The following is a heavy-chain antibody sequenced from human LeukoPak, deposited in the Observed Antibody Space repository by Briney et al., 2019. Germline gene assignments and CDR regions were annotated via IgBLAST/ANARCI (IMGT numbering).Heavy chain of an antibody. CDR3: ARDHNFHDSGRGFDP. V-gene: IGHV3-21*01. CDR1: GIRFSGYS. Sequence: PGGSLRLSRAASGIRFSGYSMNWVRQAPGKGLEWGSFISSSSGYIHYADSVKGRFTISRDNGKNSLYLQMSSLRAEDTAVYYCARDHNFHDSGRGFDPWGQGTLVIVSS. CDR2: ISSSSGYI. J-gene: IGHJ5*02. D-gene: IGHD3-10*01.